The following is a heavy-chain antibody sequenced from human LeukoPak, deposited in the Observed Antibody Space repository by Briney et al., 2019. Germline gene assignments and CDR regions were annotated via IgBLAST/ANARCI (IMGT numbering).Heavy chain of an antibody. D-gene: IGHD6-13*01. V-gene: IGHV1-3*01. Sequence: ASVKVSCKASGYTFTSYAMHWVRQAPRQRLEWMGWINAGNGNTKYSQKFQGRVTITRDTSASTAYMELSSLRSEDTAVYYCARRIGAAAGGRPNAYYFDYWGQGTLVTVSS. CDR2: INAGNGNT. CDR3: ARRIGAAAGGRPNAYYFDY. CDR1: GYTFTSYA. J-gene: IGHJ4*02.